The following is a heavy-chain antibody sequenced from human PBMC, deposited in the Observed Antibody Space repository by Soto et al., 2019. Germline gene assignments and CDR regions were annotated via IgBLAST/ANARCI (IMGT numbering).Heavy chain of an antibody. CDR3: ASAAVTGTAGLDS. CDR1: GYTFSGFY. CDR2: INPNSGGT. Sequence: ASVKVSCKASGYTFSGFYMHWVRQAPGQGLEWMGGINPNSGGTKSAEKFQGRVTMTRDTSISTAYMELSRLTSDDTAVYYCASAAVTGTAGLDSGGQGTQVTVSS. J-gene: IGHJ4*02. V-gene: IGHV1-2*02. D-gene: IGHD6-19*01.